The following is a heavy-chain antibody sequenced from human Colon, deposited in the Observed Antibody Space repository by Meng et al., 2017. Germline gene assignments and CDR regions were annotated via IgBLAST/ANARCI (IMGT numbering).Heavy chain of an antibody. V-gene: IGHV4-61*01. CDR1: GASVSSGNHD. CDR2: VDYSGST. J-gene: IGHJ4*02. Sequence: QVELQESGTGLLRPSETLSLTGTVSGASVSSGNHDWSWTRQPPGKGLEYIAYVDYSGSTHYNPSLKSRVTMSVDTYKKQLSLKLSSVTAADTAVYYCAGGPWEFDYWGQGTLVTVSS. CDR3: AGGPWEFDY. D-gene: IGHD1-26*01.